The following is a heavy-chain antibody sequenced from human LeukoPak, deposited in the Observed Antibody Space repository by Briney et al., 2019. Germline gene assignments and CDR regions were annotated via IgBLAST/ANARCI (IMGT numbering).Heavy chain of an antibody. Sequence: GGSLRFSCAASRFTFSNFAMHWVRQAPGKGLEWVAVISYDGDNEYYADSVKGQFTISRDNSKDRLYLQMNSLRPEDTAMYYCARVRGGRSWYYYGMDVWGRGTTVTVSS. CDR1: RFTFSNFA. J-gene: IGHJ6*02. CDR3: ARVRGGRSWYYYGMDV. D-gene: IGHD3-16*01. CDR2: ISYDGDNE. V-gene: IGHV3-30-3*01.